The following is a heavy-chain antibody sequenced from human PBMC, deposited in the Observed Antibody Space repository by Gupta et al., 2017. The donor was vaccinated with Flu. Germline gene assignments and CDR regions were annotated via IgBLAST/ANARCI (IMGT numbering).Heavy chain of an antibody. CDR2: IWYDGSNK. J-gene: IGHJ5*02. Sequence: FSSYGMHWVRQAPGKGLEWVAVIWYDGSNKYYADSVKGRFTISRDNSKNTLYLQMNSLRAEDTAVYYCARRAGRYNWFDPWGQGTLVTVSS. CDR1: FSSYG. CDR3: ARRAGRYNWFDP. V-gene: IGHV3-33*01.